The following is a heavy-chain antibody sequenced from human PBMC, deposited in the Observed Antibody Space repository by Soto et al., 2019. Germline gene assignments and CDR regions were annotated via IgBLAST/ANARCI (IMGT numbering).Heavy chain of an antibody. CDR2: IRNRANSYST. V-gene: IGHV3-72*01. D-gene: IGHD3-10*01. J-gene: IGHJ5*02. CDR1: GFIFSDRY. CDR3: ATIDMVEKFDP. Sequence: PGGSLRLSCAASGFIFSDRYMDWVRQTPGKGLEWPGRIRNRANSYSTEYAASVRGRFTISRDDSNNLLYLHMSSLKTEDTAVYYCATIDMVEKFDPRGQGILVTVSS.